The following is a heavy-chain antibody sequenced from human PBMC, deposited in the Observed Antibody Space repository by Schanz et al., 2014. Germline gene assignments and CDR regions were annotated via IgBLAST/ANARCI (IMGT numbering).Heavy chain of an antibody. V-gene: IGHV1-18*01. Sequence: QVQLVQSGAEVKKPGASVNVSCKASGYIFMDYAFTWVRQAPGQGLEWMGWISGYNGETNYPQKFQGRLTMTADPSTSTAYMELRRLRSDDTAVYYCARTSRLAGTGSFDFWGQGPLVTVSS. CDR3: ARTSRLAGTGSFDF. J-gene: IGHJ4*02. D-gene: IGHD3-10*01. CDR1: GYIFMDYA. CDR2: ISGYNGET.